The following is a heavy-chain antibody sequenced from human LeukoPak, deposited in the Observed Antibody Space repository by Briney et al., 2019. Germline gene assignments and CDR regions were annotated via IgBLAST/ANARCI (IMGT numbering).Heavy chain of an antibody. CDR3: ARDFYYGSGSYSYYFDY. V-gene: IGHV3-66*01. CDR2: IYGGGAP. CDR1: GFTVSSNY. D-gene: IGHD3-10*01. J-gene: IGHJ4*02. Sequence: PGGSLRLSCAASGFTVSSNYVNWVRQAPGKGLEWVSVIYGGGAPYYADSVKGRFTISRGNSKNTLYLQMNSLRAEDTAVYYCARDFYYGSGSYSYYFDYWGQGTLVTVSS.